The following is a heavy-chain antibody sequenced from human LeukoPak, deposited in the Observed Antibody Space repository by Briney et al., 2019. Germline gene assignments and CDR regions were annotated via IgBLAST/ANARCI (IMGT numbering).Heavy chain of an antibody. J-gene: IGHJ6*02. CDR1: GFTFSSYG. V-gene: IGHV3-30*02. CDR3: ARDAMLRGVRRYNYGMDV. D-gene: IGHD3-10*01. CDR2: IRYDGSNK. Sequence: PGGSLRLSCAASGFTFSSYGMHWVRQAPGKGLEWVAFIRYDGSNKYYADSVKGRFTISRDNSKNTLYLQMNSLRAEDTAVYCARDAMLRGVRRYNYGMDVWGQGTTVTVSS.